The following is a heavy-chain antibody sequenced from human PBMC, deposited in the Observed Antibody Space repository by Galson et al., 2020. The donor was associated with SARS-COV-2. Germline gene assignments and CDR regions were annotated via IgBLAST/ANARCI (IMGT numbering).Heavy chain of an antibody. V-gene: IGHV3-48*03. CDR1: GFTFSSYE. CDR2: IGGSGGPT. J-gene: IGHJ4*02. Sequence: GGSLRLSCAASGFTFSSYEMNWVRQAPGKGLEWLSYIGGSGGPTYYADSVKGRFTISRDNAKNSLYLQMNSLRAEDTAVYFCATRAKCSGGTCYSHFDYWGQGTLVTVSS. CDR3: ATRAKCSGGTCYSHFDY. D-gene: IGHD2-15*01.